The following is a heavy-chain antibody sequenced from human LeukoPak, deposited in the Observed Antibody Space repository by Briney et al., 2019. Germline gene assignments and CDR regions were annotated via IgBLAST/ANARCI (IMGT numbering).Heavy chain of an antibody. CDR3: ARGPNSNWSGLDF. CDR1: GFTFSSYA. D-gene: IGHD6-6*01. Sequence: PGGSLRLSCAASGFTFSSYAMHWVRQAPGKGLEWVAVISYDGSSKYYADSVKGRFTVSRDNAKNTLYLQVNNLRAEDTAVYYCARGPNSNWSGLDFWGQGTLLTVSS. CDR2: ISYDGSSK. J-gene: IGHJ4*02. V-gene: IGHV3-30-3*01.